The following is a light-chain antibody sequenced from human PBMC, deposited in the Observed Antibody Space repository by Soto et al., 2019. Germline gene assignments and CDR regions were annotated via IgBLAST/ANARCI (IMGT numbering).Light chain of an antibody. CDR1: QSISSY. CDR3: QQLDSFPLT. Sequence: DIQMTQSPSSLSASVADRVTITCRASQSISSYLNWYQQKPGKAPNLLIYAASSLQSGVPSRFSGSGSGTDFTFTISSLQPEDFASYYCQQLDSFPLTFGQGTRLEIK. V-gene: IGKV1-39*01. J-gene: IGKJ5*01. CDR2: AAS.